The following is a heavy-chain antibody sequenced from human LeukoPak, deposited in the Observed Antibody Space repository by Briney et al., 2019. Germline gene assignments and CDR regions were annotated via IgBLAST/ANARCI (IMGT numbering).Heavy chain of an antibody. Sequence: GGSLRLSCAASGFTFSPYAMNWIRQVPGKGLEWFAYISTGSSRTSYADSVKGRFTISRDDAKNSLYLQMNSLRDEDTAVYYCTSSSGWQPPYYGMDVWGQGTTVTVSS. V-gene: IGHV3-48*02. CDR1: GFTFSPYA. D-gene: IGHD6-19*01. CDR2: ISTGSSRT. CDR3: TSSSGWQPPYYGMDV. J-gene: IGHJ6*02.